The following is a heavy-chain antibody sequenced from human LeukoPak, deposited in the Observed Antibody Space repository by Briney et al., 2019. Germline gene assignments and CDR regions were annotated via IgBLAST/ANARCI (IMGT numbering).Heavy chain of an antibody. J-gene: IGHJ4*02. CDR1: GYTFTSYD. Sequence: ASVKVSCKASGYTFTSYDINWVRQATGQGLEWMGWMNPNSGNTGYAQKYQGRVTMTRNTSISTAYMELSSLRSEDTAVYYCARGRIQITMVRGVIIDLGYWGQGTLVTVSS. CDR2: MNPNSGNT. D-gene: IGHD3-10*01. V-gene: IGHV1-8*01. CDR3: ARGRIQITMVRGVIIDLGY.